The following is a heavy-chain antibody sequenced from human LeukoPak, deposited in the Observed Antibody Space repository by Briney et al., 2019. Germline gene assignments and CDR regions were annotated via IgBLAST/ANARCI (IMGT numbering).Heavy chain of an antibody. D-gene: IGHD3-3*01. CDR1: GFTFSSYG. Sequence: PGGSLRLSCAASGFTFSSYGMHWVRQAPGKGLEWVAVIWYDGSNKYYADSVKGRFTISRDNSKNTLYLQMNSLRAEDTAVYYCARDLTTIFGVVTTPDYWGQGTLVTVSS. J-gene: IGHJ4*02. V-gene: IGHV3-33*01. CDR2: IWYDGSNK. CDR3: ARDLTTIFGVVTTPDY.